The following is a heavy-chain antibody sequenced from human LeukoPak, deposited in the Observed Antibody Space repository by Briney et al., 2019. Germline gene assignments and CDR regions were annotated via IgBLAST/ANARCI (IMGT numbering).Heavy chain of an antibody. CDR1: GFTFNSYA. CDR2: ISYDGSNK. CDR3: AKDEKTRNLVSSWDN. J-gene: IGHJ4*02. V-gene: IGHV3-30*04. D-gene: IGHD3-16*01. Sequence: PGRSLRLSCAASGFTFNSYAMHWVRQAPGKGLEWVAVISYDGSNKYYADSVKGRFTISRDNSKNTLYLQMNSLRAEDTAVYYCAKDEKTRNLVSSWDNWGQGTLVTVSS.